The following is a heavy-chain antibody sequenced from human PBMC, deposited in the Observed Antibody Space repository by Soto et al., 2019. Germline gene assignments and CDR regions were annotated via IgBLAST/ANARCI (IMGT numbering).Heavy chain of an antibody. CDR2: ISGSGGST. CDR1: GFTFSSYA. Sequence: GGSLRLSCAASGFTFSSYAMSWVRQAPGKGLEWVSAISGSGGSTYYADSVKGRFTISRDNSKNTLYLQMNSLRAEDTAVYYCAKDLGGTMVRGVILFWGQGTLVTVSS. J-gene: IGHJ4*02. V-gene: IGHV3-23*01. D-gene: IGHD3-10*01. CDR3: AKDLGGTMVRGVILF.